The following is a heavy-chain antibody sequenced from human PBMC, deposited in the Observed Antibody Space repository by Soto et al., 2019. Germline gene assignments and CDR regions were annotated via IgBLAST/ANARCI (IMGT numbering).Heavy chain of an antibody. D-gene: IGHD3-22*01. CDR2: ISGSGGST. Sequence: GGSLRLSCAASGFTFSSYAMSWVRQAPGKGLEWVSAISGSGGSTYYADSVKGRFTISRDNSKNTLYLQMNGLRAEDTAVYYCAKIYDSSGYPPHYFDYWGQGTLVTVSS. CDR3: AKIYDSSGYPPHYFDY. V-gene: IGHV3-23*01. J-gene: IGHJ4*02. CDR1: GFTFSSYA.